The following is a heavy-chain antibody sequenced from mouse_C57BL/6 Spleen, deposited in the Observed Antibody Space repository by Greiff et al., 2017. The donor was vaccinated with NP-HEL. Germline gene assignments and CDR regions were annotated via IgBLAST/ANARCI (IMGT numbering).Heavy chain of an antibody. CDR1: GYTFTSYW. CDR2: IHPNSGST. Sequence: QVQLQQPGAELVKPGASVKLSCKASGYTFTSYWMPWVKQRPGQGLEWIGMIHPNSGSTNYNEKFKSKATLTVDKSSSTAYMQLSSLTSEDSAVYYCASPITTVKGYYAMDYWGQGTSVTVSS. D-gene: IGHD1-1*01. CDR3: ASPITTVKGYYAMDY. J-gene: IGHJ4*01. V-gene: IGHV1-64*01.